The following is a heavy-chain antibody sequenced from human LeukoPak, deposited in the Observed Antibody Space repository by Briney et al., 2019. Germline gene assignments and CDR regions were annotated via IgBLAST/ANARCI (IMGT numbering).Heavy chain of an antibody. CDR3: ARYDFDILTGYHRGGMDV. D-gene: IGHD3-9*01. J-gene: IGHJ6*02. Sequence: SETLSLTCTISGGSISSYHWSWIRQPPGKGLEWIGYIYSSGSANYNPSLNSRATISVDTSKNQFSLKLRSVTAADTAVYYCARYDFDILTGYHRGGMDVWGQGTTVTVSS. CDR1: GGSISSYH. CDR2: IYSSGSA. V-gene: IGHV4-59*01.